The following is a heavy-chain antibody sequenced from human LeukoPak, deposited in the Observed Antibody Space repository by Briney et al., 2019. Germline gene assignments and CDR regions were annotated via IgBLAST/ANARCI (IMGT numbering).Heavy chain of an antibody. J-gene: IGHJ4*02. CDR1: GGSISSSNW. CDR2: IYYSGST. CDR3: ARGKDYYDTSGYPTFHY. V-gene: IGHV4-4*02. D-gene: IGHD3-22*01. Sequence: PSGTLSLTCAVSGGSISSSNWWSWVRQPPGKGLEWIGYIYYSGSTNHNPSLKSRVTISVDTSKNQLSLKLTSVLAADTAVYYCARGKDYYDTSGYPTFHYWGQGTLVTVSS.